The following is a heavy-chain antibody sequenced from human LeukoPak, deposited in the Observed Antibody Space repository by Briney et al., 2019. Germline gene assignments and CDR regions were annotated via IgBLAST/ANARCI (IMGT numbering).Heavy chain of an antibody. CDR3: AGSLAYCGGDCRLGDY. CDR2: IYSVGST. D-gene: IGHD2-21*02. J-gene: IGHJ4*02. V-gene: IGHV3-66*01. CDR1: GFTVSNNY. Sequence: GGSLRLSCAASGFTVSNNYMGWVRQAPAKGLEWVSVIYSVGSTYYADSVRGRFTISRDNSKNTLYLQMNSLRVEDTAVYYCAGSLAYCGGDCRLGDYWGLGTLVTVSS.